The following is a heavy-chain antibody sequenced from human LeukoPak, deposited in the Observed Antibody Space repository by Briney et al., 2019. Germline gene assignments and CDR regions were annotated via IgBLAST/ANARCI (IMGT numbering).Heavy chain of an antibody. Sequence: SETLSLTCAVYGVSFSGYYWSWIRQPPGKGLEWIGEINHSGSTNYNPSLKSRVTISVDTSKNQFSLKLSSVTAADTAVYYCATYYYDSSGYSDAFDIWGQGTMVTVSS. D-gene: IGHD3-22*01. CDR1: GVSFSGYY. V-gene: IGHV4-34*01. CDR2: INHSGST. CDR3: ATYYYDSSGYSDAFDI. J-gene: IGHJ3*02.